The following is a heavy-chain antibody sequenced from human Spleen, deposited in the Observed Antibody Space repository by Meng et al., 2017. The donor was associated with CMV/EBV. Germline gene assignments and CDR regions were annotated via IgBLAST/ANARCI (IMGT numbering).Heavy chain of an antibody. CDR1: GCTLPDDW. J-gene: IGHJ3*02. D-gene: IGHD6-19*01. V-gene: IGHV3-15*01. Sequence: ASGCTLPDDWMRWVRQAQGKGVEWVGHMKSKTDDGTADYPGAVKGRFTISRDDSKSTLFLQLNSLKSEDTAMYYCTAQWLTDAFDIWGQGTMVTVSS. CDR2: MKSKTDDGTA. CDR3: TAQWLTDAFDI.